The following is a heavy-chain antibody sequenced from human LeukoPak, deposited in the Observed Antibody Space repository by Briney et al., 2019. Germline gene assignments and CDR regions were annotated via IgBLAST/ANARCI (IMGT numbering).Heavy chain of an antibody. Sequence: SETLSLTCTVSGGSISSYYWSWIRQPAGKGLEWIGRIYTSGSTKYNPSLKSRVTISLDTSKNQSSLKVSSLTAADTAMYYCATTRWTSERGGFAYWGQGTLVTVSS. J-gene: IGHJ4*02. D-gene: IGHD3-10*01. CDR2: IYTSGST. V-gene: IGHV4-4*07. CDR3: ATTRWTSERGGFAY. CDR1: GGSISSYY.